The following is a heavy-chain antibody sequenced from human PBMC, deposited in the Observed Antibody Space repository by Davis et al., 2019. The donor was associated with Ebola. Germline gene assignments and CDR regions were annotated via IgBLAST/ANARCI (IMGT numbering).Heavy chain of an antibody. D-gene: IGHD1-14*01. CDR1: GFTFSGSG. Sequence: AASVKVSCKASGFTFSGSGLQWVRQARGQRLEWVGGIVIGSGKTNYAQKFQERVTITRDMSTSTVYIELRGLRSEDTAVHFCAASAGTVGKFDYWGQGTLVTVSS. J-gene: IGHJ4*02. CDR3: AASAGTVGKFDY. CDR2: IVIGSGKT. V-gene: IGHV1-58*01.